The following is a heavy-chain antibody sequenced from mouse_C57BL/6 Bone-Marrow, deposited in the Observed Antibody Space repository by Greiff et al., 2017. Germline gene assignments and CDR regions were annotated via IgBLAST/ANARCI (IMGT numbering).Heavy chain of an antibody. D-gene: IGHD1-1*01. CDR2: IHPNSGST. J-gene: IGHJ2*01. CDR1: GYTFTSYW. Sequence: VQLQQPGAELVKPGASVKLSCKASGYTFTSYWMHWVKQRPGQGLEWIGMIHPNSGSTNYNEKFKSKATLTVDKSSSTAYMQLSSLTSEDSAVYYCARLKPTGRFDYWGQGTTLTVSS. CDR3: ARLKPTGRFDY. V-gene: IGHV1-64*01.